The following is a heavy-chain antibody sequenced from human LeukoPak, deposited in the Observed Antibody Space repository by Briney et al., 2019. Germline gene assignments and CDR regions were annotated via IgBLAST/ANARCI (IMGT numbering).Heavy chain of an antibody. CDR3: ARGSLGCSGGNCYRNWFDP. CDR2: INHSGST. CDR1: GGSLSGYY. D-gene: IGHD2-15*01. J-gene: IGHJ5*02. V-gene: IGHV4-34*01. Sequence: SETLSLTCAVYGGSLSGYYWSWIRQPPGKGMEWIGEINHSGSTNYNPSLKSRVTISVETPKNQFSLKLSSVTAADTAVYYCARGSLGCSGGNCYRNWFDPWGQGTLVTVSS.